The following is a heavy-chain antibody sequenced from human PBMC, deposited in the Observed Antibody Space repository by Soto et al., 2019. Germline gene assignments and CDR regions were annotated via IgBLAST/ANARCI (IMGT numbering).Heavy chain of an antibody. CDR2: IKEDGSEK. Sequence: GGSLRLSCAASGFTFSTYWMSWVRQAPGKGLEWVANIKEDGSEKYYVDSVEGRFTISRDNAKNSLYLQMTSLRAEDTALYYCARGWRYFDSSASTYLYDMEVWGQGTTVTVSS. CDR1: GFTFSTYW. D-gene: IGHD3-22*01. V-gene: IGHV3-7*01. CDR3: ARGWRYFDSSASTYLYDMEV. J-gene: IGHJ6*02.